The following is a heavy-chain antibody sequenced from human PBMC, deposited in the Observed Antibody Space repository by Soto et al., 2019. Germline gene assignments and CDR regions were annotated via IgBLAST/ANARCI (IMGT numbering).Heavy chain of an antibody. CDR2: INPSGDST. J-gene: IGHJ4*02. CDR3: ARGSSLALEY. Sequence: GASVKVSCKASGYTFSDYYVHWVRQAPGQGLEWMGFINPSGDSTTYVQKFQGRVTMTRDTSTSTVYMDLSSLRPEDTAVYYCARGSSLALEYWGQGTPVTVSS. V-gene: IGHV1-46*01. CDR1: GYTFSDYY.